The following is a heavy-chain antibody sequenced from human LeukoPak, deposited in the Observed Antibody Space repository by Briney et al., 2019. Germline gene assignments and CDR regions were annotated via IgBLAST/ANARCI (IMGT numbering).Heavy chain of an antibody. J-gene: IGHJ4*02. Sequence: SETLSLTCTVSGGSISRSRYYWGWIRQPPGKGLEWIGSIYYSGNTYYNPSLKSRITKSVDTSKNQFSLKLSSVTAADTAVYYCARQMVGATPYSVDYYFDSWGQGTLVTVSS. V-gene: IGHV4-39*01. CDR1: GGSISRSRYY. CDR2: IYYSGNT. D-gene: IGHD1-26*01. CDR3: ARQMVGATPYSVDYYFDS.